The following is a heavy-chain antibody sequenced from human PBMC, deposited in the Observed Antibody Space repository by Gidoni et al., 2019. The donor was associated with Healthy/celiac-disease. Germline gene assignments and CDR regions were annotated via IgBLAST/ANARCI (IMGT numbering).Heavy chain of an antibody. D-gene: IGHD6-19*01. CDR2: IYYSGST. V-gene: IGHV4-31*03. CDR3: ARDYVAGRAIDY. J-gene: IGHJ4*02. Sequence: QVQLQESGPGLVKPSQTLSLTCTVSGGSLSSGGYYWSWIRQHPGKGLEWIGYIYYSGSTYYNPSLKSRVTISVDTSKNQFSLKLSSVTAADTAVYYCARDYVAGRAIDYWGQGTLVTVSS. CDR1: GGSLSSGGYY.